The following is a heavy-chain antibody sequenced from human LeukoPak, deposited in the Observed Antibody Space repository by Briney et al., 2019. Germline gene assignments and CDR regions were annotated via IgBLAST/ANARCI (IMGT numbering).Heavy chain of an antibody. J-gene: IGHJ4*02. CDR2: INHSGST. CDR3: ARYGGARYSYGWHFDY. D-gene: IGHD5-18*01. V-gene: IGHV4-4*02. CDR1: GGSISSNNW. Sequence: PSETLSLTCAVSGGSISSNNWWGWVRQPPGKGLEWIGEINHSGSTNYNPSLKSRVTISVDTSKNQFSLKLSSVTAADTAVYYCARYGGARYSYGWHFDYWGQGTLVTVSS.